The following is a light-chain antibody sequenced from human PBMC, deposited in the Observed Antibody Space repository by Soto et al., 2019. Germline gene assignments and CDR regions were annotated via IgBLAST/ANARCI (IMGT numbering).Light chain of an antibody. CDR2: DAS. J-gene: IGKJ1*01. CDR1: QSISSW. CDR3: LQDYNYPRT. V-gene: IGKV1-5*01. Sequence: DIQMTQSPSTLSASVGDRVTITCRASQSISSWLAWYQQKPGKAPSLLIFDASTLHSGVPSRFSGSGSGTDFTLTISSLQPEDFATYYCLQDYNYPRTFGQGTKVDIK.